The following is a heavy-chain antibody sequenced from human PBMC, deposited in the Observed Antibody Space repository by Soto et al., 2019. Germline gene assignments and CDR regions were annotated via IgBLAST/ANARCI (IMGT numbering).Heavy chain of an antibody. D-gene: IGHD3-10*01. CDR2: IYPGDSDT. CDR1: GYSFTGYW. CDR3: ARQDGFGIYYFDD. Sequence: PGESLKISCKGSGYSFTGYWIAWVRQMPGKGLEWMGIIYPGDSDTRYSPSFQGQVTISAHKSISTAYMQWSRLKAADTAMYYCARQDGFGIYYFDDGGQGTLVTVSS. J-gene: IGHJ4*02. V-gene: IGHV5-51*01.